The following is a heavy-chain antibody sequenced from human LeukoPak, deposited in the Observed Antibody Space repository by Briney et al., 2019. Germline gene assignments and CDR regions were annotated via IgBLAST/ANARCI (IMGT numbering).Heavy chain of an antibody. CDR2: MLYTGDT. V-gene: IGHV4-61*01. D-gene: IGHD7-27*01. CDR1: GDSVSTDTYC. J-gene: IGHJ4*02. CDR3: ARAHNWGFPFMDS. Sequence: PSETLSLTCTVSGDSVSTDTYCWSWIRQPPGKGLEWIAYMLYTGDTNYNPALESRVTISVDTSENQFSLKLSSVTAADTAVYYCARAHNWGFPFMDSWGQGTLVTVSP.